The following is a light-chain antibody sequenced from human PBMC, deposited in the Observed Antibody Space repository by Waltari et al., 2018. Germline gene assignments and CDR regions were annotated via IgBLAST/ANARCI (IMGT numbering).Light chain of an antibody. Sequence: EIVLTQSPATLSLSPGERATLPCRASQSVSSYLAWYQQKPGQAPRLLIYDASNRATGIPAKFSCSGSGTDFTLTISSLEPEDFAVYYCQQRSNWLALTFGGGTKVEIK. CDR2: DAS. J-gene: IGKJ4*01. CDR1: QSVSSY. CDR3: QQRSNWLALT. V-gene: IGKV3-11*01.